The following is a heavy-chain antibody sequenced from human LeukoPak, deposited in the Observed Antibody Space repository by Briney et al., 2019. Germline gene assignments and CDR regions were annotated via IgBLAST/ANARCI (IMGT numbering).Heavy chain of an antibody. Sequence: PGGSLRLSCAASGFTFDDYAMHWVRQAPGKGLEWVSLISWDGGTTYYADPGKGRFTIARANAKNSLYLQMNSLRAEDTAVYYCAELGITMIGGVWGKGTTVTISS. V-gene: IGHV3-43D*03. CDR1: GFTFDDYA. D-gene: IGHD3-10*02. CDR3: AELGITMIGGV. J-gene: IGHJ6*04. CDR2: ISWDGGTT.